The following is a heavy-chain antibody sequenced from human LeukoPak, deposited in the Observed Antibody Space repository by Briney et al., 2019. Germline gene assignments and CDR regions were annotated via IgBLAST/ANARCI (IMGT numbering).Heavy chain of an antibody. CDR1: GFSFSSYE. V-gene: IGHV3-64D*09. D-gene: IGHD6-13*01. CDR2: ISSNGGST. CDR3: TGYSSSWRGDNFDY. Sequence: GGSLRLSCAASGFSFSSYEMNWVRQAPGEGLEYVTAISSNGGSTYYADSVKGRFTIPRDNSKNTLYLQMSSLRAEDTAVYYCTGYSSSWRGDNFDYWGQGTLVTVSS. J-gene: IGHJ4*02.